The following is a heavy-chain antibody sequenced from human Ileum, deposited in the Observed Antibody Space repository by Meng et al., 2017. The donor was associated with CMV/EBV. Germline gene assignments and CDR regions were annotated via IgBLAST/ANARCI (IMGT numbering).Heavy chain of an antibody. CDR2: IKHDGGDK. V-gene: IGHV3-7*04. D-gene: IGHD3-16*01. Sequence: LSCAWAGSAFSAFWMGWVRRVPGMGLAWVANIKHDGGDKYHVDSVKGRFTISRDNARNSLSLQVTSLRADATAVYYCVRGGGSIDFWGQGTLVTVSS. J-gene: IGHJ4*02. CDR1: GSAFSAFW. CDR3: VRGGGSIDF.